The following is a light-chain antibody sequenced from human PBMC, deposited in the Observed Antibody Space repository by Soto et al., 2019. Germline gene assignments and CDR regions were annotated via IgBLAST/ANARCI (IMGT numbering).Light chain of an antibody. V-gene: IGKV3-11*01. Sequence: EIVLTQSPATLSLSPGERATLSCRASQSVRSYLGWYQQRPGQAPRLLIYDASNRATGIPARFSGSGSGTDFTLTISSLEPEDFAVYYCQQPGTFGQGTRLEIK. CDR3: QQPGT. CDR1: QSVRSY. CDR2: DAS. J-gene: IGKJ5*01.